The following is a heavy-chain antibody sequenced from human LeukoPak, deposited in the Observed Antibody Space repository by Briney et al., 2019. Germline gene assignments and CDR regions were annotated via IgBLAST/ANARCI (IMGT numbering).Heavy chain of an antibody. CDR2: VFDSGGT. CDR3: ARGYTTSWNYFDY. D-gene: IGHD6-13*01. Sequence: PSETLSLSCTGSGSSISNYGRSLIRQPPGKGLEWIGYVFDSGGTSYNPSLKSRVTISVDTSKKQFSLKLSSVTAADTAVYYCARGYTTSWNYFDYWGQGTLVTVSS. CDR1: GSSISNYG. V-gene: IGHV4-59*01. J-gene: IGHJ4*02.